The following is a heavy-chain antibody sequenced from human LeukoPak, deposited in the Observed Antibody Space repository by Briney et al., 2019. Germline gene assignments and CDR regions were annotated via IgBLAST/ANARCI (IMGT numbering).Heavy chain of an antibody. CDR1: AYNFNNYS. J-gene: IGHJ2*01. CDR2: IYHSDSRI. Sequence: GESLKISCKDSAYNFNNYSIGWVRPMPGEGLEWMGIIYHSDSRIKYRPSVRGQVTISADQPNNPDYQQWDSLKASDTAIYYCARQLNYYDGGGYSRDRFFDLWGRGTLVTVSS. D-gene: IGHD3-22*01. V-gene: IGHV5-51*01. CDR3: ARQLNYYDGGGYSRDRFFDL.